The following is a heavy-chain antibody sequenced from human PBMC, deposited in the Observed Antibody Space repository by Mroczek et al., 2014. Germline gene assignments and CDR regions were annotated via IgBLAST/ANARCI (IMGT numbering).Heavy chain of an antibody. J-gene: IGHJ4*02. V-gene: IGHV3-30*03. CDR2: ISYDGSNK. D-gene: IGHD3-22*01. CDR3: WSSSGYRVDY. CDR1: GFTFSSYG. Sequence: QVQLVESGGGVVQPGRSLRLSCAASGFTFSSYGMHWVRQAPGKGLEWVAVISYDGSNKYYADSVKGRFTISRDNSKNTLYLQMNSLRAEDTAVYYCWSSSGYRVDYWGQGTLVTVSS.